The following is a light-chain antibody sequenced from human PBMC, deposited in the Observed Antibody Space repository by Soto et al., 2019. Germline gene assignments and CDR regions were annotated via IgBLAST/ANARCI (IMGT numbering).Light chain of an antibody. CDR3: CSYAASSTSVV. CDR1: SSDVGGFKL. Sequence: QPVLTQPASVSGSPGQSITISCTGTSSDVGGFKLVSWYQQHPGEALKLMIYDGTERPSGVSNRFSGSKSGNTASLTISGLQAEDEADYYCCSYAASSTSVVFGGGTKLTVL. V-gene: IGLV2-23*01. CDR2: DGT. J-gene: IGLJ2*01.